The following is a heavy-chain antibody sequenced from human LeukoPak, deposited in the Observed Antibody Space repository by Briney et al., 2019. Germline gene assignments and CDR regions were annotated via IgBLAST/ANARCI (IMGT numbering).Heavy chain of an antibody. CDR1: GYSFTLYW. V-gene: IGHV5-10-1*01. CDR3: ARTQRPGYTSSSFDY. D-gene: IGHD6-13*01. J-gene: IGHJ4*02. CDR2: IDPSDSYT. Sequence: GESLKIPCKGSGYSFTLYWISWVRQMPGKGLEWMGRIDPSDSYTNYSPSFQGHVTISADKSISTAYLQWSSLKASDTAMYYCARTQRPGYTSSSFDYWGQGTLVTVSS.